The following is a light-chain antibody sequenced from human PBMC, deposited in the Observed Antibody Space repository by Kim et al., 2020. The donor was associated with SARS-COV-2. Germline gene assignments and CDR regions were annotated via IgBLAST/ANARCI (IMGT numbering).Light chain of an antibody. Sequence: SVALGQTGTITCGGNNIGGKNVQWYQQKPGQAPVLVIYRDTNRPSGIPERFSGSNSGNTATLTISRAQAGDEADYYCQVWDSTTWVFGGGTQLTVL. J-gene: IGLJ3*02. CDR1: NIGGKN. CDR3: QVWDSTTWV. V-gene: IGLV3-9*01. CDR2: RDT.